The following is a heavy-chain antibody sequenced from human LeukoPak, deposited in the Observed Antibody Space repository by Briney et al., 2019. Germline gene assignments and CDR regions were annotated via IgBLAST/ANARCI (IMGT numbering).Heavy chain of an antibody. CDR1: GGSISGHY. J-gene: IGHJ4*02. D-gene: IGHD2-8*01. CDR2: IYYSGRR. Sequence: PSETLSLTCAVSGGSISGHYWSWIRQAPGKGLEWIGYIYYSGRRNYSPSLQGRVTLSVDTSQNQFSLRLTSVTPADTAVYYCARDRGDDMYAHSDWWGRGTLVTVSS. CDR3: ARDRGDDMYAHSDW. V-gene: IGHV4-59*11.